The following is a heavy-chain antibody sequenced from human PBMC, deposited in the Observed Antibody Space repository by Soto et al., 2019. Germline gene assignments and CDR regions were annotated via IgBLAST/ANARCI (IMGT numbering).Heavy chain of an antibody. D-gene: IGHD2-15*01. CDR2: IIPIFGTA. CDR3: ASREGGYCSGGSCSLDY. J-gene: IGHJ4*02. Sequence: QVQLVQSGAEVKKPGSSVKVSCKASGGTFSSYAISWVRQAPGQGLEWMGGIIPIFGTANYAQKFQGRVTITADESTSTAYMERSSLRSEDTAGYYCASREGGYCSGGSCSLDYWGQGTLVTVSS. V-gene: IGHV1-69*12. CDR1: GGTFSSYA.